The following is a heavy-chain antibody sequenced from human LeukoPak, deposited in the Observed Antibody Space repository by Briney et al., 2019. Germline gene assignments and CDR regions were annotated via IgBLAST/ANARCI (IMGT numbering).Heavy chain of an antibody. CDR1: GFTFSSYA. CDR3: ARYLLERWLQRGYLDY. Sequence: GRSLRLSCAVSGFTFSSYAMQWVRQAPGKGLEWVAVISYDGSNKYYADSVKGRFTISRDNSKNTLYLQMNSLRAEDTAVYYCARYLLERWLQRGYLDYWGQGTLVTVSS. CDR2: ISYDGSNK. D-gene: IGHD5-24*01. V-gene: IGHV3-30*04. J-gene: IGHJ4*02.